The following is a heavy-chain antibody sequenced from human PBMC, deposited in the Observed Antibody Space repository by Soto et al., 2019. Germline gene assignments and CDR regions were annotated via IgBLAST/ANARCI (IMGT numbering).Heavy chain of an antibody. Sequence: EVQLVESGGGLVQPGGSLRLSCAASGFTFSSYWMSWVRQAPGKGLEWVAIIKTDGSEKYYVDSLKGRFTISRDNAKNSVYLQMNSLRAEDTAVYYCARDWGGADRPNDYWGQGTLVTVSS. V-gene: IGHV3-7*04. D-gene: IGHD3-16*01. CDR2: IKTDGSEK. J-gene: IGHJ4*02. CDR3: ARDWGGADRPNDY. CDR1: GFTFSSYW.